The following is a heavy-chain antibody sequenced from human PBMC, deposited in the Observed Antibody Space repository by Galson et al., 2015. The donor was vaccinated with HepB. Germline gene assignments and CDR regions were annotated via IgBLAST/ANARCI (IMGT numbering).Heavy chain of an antibody. V-gene: IGHV1-3*01. CDR2: INAGNGNT. CDR1: GYTFTSYA. D-gene: IGHD3-16*02. J-gene: IGHJ3*02. Sequence: SVKVSCKASGYTFTSYAMHWVRQAPGQRLEWMGWINAGNGNTKYSQKFQGRVTITRDTSASTAYMELSRLRSDDTAVYYCASGLFGKGSYDYVWGSYRTDAFDIWGQGTMVTVSS. CDR3: ASGLFGKGSYDYVWGSYRTDAFDI.